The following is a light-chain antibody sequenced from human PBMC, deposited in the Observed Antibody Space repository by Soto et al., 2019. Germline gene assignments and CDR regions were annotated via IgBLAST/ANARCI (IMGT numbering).Light chain of an antibody. V-gene: IGLV2-14*01. CDR3: SSYTIRNTLV. CDR1: SSDLGGYNY. CDR2: EVS. J-gene: IGLJ1*01. Sequence: QSVLTQPASVSGSPGQSITISCTGTSSDLGGYNYVSWYQQYPGKAPQVMIYEVSDRPSGVSNRFSGSKSGNTASLTISGLQAEDEAEYFCSSYTIRNTLVFGTGTKVTVL.